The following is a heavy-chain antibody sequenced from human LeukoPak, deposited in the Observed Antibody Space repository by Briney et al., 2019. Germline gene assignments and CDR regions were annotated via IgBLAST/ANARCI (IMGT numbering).Heavy chain of an antibody. D-gene: IGHD6-6*01. CDR3: ARRDIAASFDY. J-gene: IGHJ4*02. CDR2: IHSSGSA. CDR1: GGSLTNYF. Sequence: SETLSLTCTVSGGSLTNYFWSWIRQPPGTRLEWIGYIHSSGSANYNPSLKSRVTISVDTSKNQFSLKLSSVTAADTAVYYCARRDIAASFDYWGQGTLVTVSS. V-gene: IGHV4-4*08.